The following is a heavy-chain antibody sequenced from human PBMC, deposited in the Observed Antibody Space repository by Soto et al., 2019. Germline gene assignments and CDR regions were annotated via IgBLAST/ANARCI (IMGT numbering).Heavy chain of an antibody. Sequence: QVQLVESGGGVVQPGRSLRLSCEASEFPFSSYGMDWVRQAPGKGLEWGAVIWDAGINKYYADSVKGRFTISRDNCKNTLYLQMNSLRAEDTAVYYCANDGGVGYCSSSSCYGGYYYYGMDVWGQGTTVTVSS. D-gene: IGHD2-2*01. CDR3: ANDGGVGYCSSSSCYGGYYYYGMDV. J-gene: IGHJ6*02. V-gene: IGHV3-33*06. CDR2: IWDAGINK. CDR1: EFPFSSYG.